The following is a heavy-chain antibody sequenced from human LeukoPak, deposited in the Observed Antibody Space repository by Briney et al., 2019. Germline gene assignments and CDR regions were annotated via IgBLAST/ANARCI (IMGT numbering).Heavy chain of an antibody. J-gene: IGHJ3*02. V-gene: IGHV1-8*03. D-gene: IGHD5-18*01. CDR2: MNPNSGNT. CDR1: GYTFTSYD. CDR3: ARGRGYSYGLGVFAFDI. Sequence: GASVKVSCKASGYTFTSYDINWVRQATGQGLEWMGWMNPNSGNTGYAQKFQGRVTITRNTSISTAYMELSSLRSEDTAVYYCARGRGYSYGLGVFAFDIWGQGTMVTVSS.